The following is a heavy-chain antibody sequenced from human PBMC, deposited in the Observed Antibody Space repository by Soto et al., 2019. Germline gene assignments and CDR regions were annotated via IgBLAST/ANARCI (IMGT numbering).Heavy chain of an antibody. V-gene: IGHV4-34*01. Sequence: NPSETLSLTCAVYGGSFSGYYWSWIRQPPGKGLEWIGEINHSGSTNYNPSLKSRVTISVDTSKNQFSLKLSSVTAADTALYYCARRHRYDFWSGSLDVWGQGTTVTVSS. CDR1: GGSFSGYY. J-gene: IGHJ6*02. D-gene: IGHD3-3*01. CDR3: ARRHRYDFWSGSLDV. CDR2: INHSGST.